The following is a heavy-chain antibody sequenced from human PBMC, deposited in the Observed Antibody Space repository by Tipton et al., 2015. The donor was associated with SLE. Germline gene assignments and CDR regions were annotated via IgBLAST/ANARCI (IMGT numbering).Heavy chain of an antibody. CDR3: AKHFSAYRGCFDY. V-gene: IGHV3-23*01. CDR2: IRGGGGDT. D-gene: IGHD3-16*01. Sequence: SLRLSCAASGFTFSSYAMSWVRHTPGKGLEWVSGIRGGGGDTYYADSVKGRFTISRDNSENTLYLQMDGLRAEDSAVYYCAKHFSAYRGCFDYWGQGTLVTGS. CDR1: GFTFSSYA. J-gene: IGHJ4*02.